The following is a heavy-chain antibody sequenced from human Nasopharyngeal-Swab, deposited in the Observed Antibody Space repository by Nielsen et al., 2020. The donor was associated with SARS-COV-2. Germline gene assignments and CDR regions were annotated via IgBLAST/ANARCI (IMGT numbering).Heavy chain of an antibody. V-gene: IGHV3-21*01. J-gene: IGHJ6*03. CDR3: ARGVGAFDLDSYMDV. D-gene: IGHD3-10*01. Sequence: GGSLRLSCAASGFTFSSYSMKWVRQAPGKGLEWISAISTRGTDIYYADSVKGRFTISRDNARRSLFLQMTSLRAEDTAVYYCARGVGAFDLDSYMDVWGKGTTVTVSS. CDR2: ISTRGTDI. CDR1: GFTFSSYS.